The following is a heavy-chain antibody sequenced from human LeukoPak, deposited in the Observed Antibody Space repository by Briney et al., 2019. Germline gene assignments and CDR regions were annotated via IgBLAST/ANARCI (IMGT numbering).Heavy chain of an antibody. Sequence: GASVKVSCKASGYTFTSYGISWVRPAPGQGLEWMGWISAYNGNTNYAQKFQGRVTMTRDTSISTAYMELSRLRSDDTAVYYCARDVRDTAMAPIDYWGQGTLVTVSS. J-gene: IGHJ4*02. CDR2: ISAYNGNT. V-gene: IGHV1-18*01. CDR3: ARDVRDTAMAPIDY. CDR1: GYTFTSYG. D-gene: IGHD5-18*01.